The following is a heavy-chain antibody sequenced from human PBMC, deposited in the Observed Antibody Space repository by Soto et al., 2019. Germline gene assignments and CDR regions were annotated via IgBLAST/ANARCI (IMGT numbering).Heavy chain of an antibody. V-gene: IGHV3-64D*08. CDR1: GLTFGTYA. D-gene: IGHD6-25*01. Sequence: GSLRLSCSSSGLTFGTYAMHCVRQAPGKGLEYVSAISSNGGSTYYADSVKGRFTISRDSSRNTLYLQMSSLTAEDTAVYYCVILAAPGYWGQGTLVTVSS. CDR3: VILAAPGY. J-gene: IGHJ4*02. CDR2: ISSNGGST.